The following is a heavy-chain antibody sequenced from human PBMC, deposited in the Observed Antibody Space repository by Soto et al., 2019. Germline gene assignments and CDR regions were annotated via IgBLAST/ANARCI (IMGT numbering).Heavy chain of an antibody. Sequence: SVKFSFKASEDTFRNDAISWVRQAPGQGVEWMRGIIPIFGTANYPQKFQCRVTITEDTSSNKVYLELSSMRSAETAFYSSASTKYDSSSYYYWYLGLCGRGTLV. CDR3: ASTKYDSSSYYYWYLGL. D-gene: IGHD3-22*01. V-gene: IGHV1-69*06. CDR2: IIPIFGTA. CDR1: EDTFRNDA. J-gene: IGHJ2*01.